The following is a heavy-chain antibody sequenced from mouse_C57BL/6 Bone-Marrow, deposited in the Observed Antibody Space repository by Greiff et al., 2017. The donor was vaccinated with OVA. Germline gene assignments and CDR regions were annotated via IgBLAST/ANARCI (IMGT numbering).Heavy chain of an antibody. CDR2: IYPGDGDT. CDR1: GYAFSSSW. Sequence: QVQLHPSGPELVKPGASVKISCKASGYAFSSSWMNWVKQRPGKGLEWIGRIYPGDGDTNYNGKFKGKATLTADKSSSTAYMQLSSLTSEDSAVYVCARVYDYDNNDWGQGTTLTVSS. CDR3: ARVYDYDNND. J-gene: IGHJ2*01. D-gene: IGHD2-4*01. V-gene: IGHV1-82*01.